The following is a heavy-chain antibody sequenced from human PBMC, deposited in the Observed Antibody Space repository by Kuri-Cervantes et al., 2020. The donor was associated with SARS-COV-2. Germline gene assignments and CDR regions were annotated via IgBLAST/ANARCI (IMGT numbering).Heavy chain of an antibody. CDR3: ARVMMYGGFLGRPLAY. V-gene: IGHV3-21*01. CDR1: GFTFSSYG. CDR2: ISSSSSYI. J-gene: IGHJ4*02. Sequence: GGSLRLSCAASGFTFSSYGMNWVRQAPGKGLEYVSSISSSSSYIYYADSVKGRFTISRDNAKNSLHLQMNSLRAEDTAVYYCARVMMYGGFLGRPLAYWGQGTLVTVSS. D-gene: IGHD2-8*01.